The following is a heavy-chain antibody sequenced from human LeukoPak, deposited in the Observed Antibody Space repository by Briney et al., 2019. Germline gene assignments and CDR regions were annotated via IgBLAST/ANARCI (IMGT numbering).Heavy chain of an antibody. D-gene: IGHD2-15*01. CDR3: ASRSSVAASGPG. CDR1: GFNFEVFA. J-gene: IGHJ4*02. V-gene: IGHV3-9*01. Sequence: GGSRRLSCFASGFNFEVFAKTWAGKIPGRGRGGVTGISWNSGAIGFVDSVRGRFTISRDNAKNSVYLQMSSLRAEDTALYYCASRSSVAASGPGWGQGTLVTVSS. CDR2: ISWNSGAI.